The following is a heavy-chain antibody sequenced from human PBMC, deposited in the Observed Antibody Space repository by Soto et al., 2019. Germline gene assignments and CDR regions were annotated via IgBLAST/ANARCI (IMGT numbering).Heavy chain of an antibody. D-gene: IGHD4-17*01. Sequence: PSETLSLTCTVSGGSIGSYHWSWARQPPGKGLEWIASVYYTGTTNYNPSLGSRVTISIDAPGNRFSMEITSVTAADTAIYYCARDTVLTGMFDFWGQGTLVTVSS. J-gene: IGHJ4*02. CDR1: GGSIGSYH. CDR3: ARDTVLTGMFDF. V-gene: IGHV4-59*01. CDR2: VYYTGTT.